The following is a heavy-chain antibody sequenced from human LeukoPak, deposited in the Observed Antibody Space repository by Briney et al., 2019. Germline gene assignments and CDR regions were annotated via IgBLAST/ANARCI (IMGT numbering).Heavy chain of an antibody. CDR1: GGTFTRYA. V-gene: IGHV1-69*13. Sequence: GASVKVSCKASGGTFTRYAISWVRQAPGQGLESMGGIIPIFGTANYAQKFQGRVTITADESTSTAYMELSSLRSEDTAVYYCAREIGSGSHDAFDIWGQGTMVTVSS. CDR3: AREIGSGSHDAFDI. D-gene: IGHD3-10*01. J-gene: IGHJ3*02. CDR2: IIPIFGTA.